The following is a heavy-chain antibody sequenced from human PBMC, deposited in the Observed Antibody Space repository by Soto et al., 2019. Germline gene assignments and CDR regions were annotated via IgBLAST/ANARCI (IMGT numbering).Heavy chain of an antibody. Sequence: LRLSCAASGFTFSTYAMSWVRQAPGKGLEWVSAISGSGSNTYYADSVKGRFTISRDDSKSTLYLQMNSLRAEDTAVYYCARDPSHSYYTLFYYFDYWGQGTLVTVSS. CDR2: ISGSGSNT. V-gene: IGHV3-23*01. CDR1: GFTFSTYA. CDR3: ARDPSHSYYTLFYYFDY. J-gene: IGHJ4*02. D-gene: IGHD1-26*01.